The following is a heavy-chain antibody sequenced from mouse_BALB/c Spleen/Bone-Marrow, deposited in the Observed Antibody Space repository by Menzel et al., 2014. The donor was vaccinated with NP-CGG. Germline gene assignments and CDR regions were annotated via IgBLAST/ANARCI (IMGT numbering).Heavy chain of an antibody. Sequence: VKLQESGAELAKPGASVKMSCKASGYTFTSYWMHWVKQRPGQGLEWIGNINPSSGYTEYNQKFKDKATLTADKSSSTAYMQLSSLTSEDSAVYYCARPITTGIQAWFAYWGQGILVTGSA. CDR2: INPSSGYT. D-gene: IGHD2-4*01. V-gene: IGHV1-7*01. CDR1: GYTFTSYW. CDR3: ARPITTGIQAWFAY. J-gene: IGHJ3*01.